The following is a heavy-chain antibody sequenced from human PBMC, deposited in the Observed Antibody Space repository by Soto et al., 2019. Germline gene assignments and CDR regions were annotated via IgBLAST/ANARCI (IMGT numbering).Heavy chain of an antibody. D-gene: IGHD3-3*01. CDR2: INHSGST. V-gene: IGHV4-34*01. Sequence: SETLSLTCAVYGGSFSGYYWSWIRQPPGKGLEWIGEINHSGSTNYNPSLKSRVTISVDTSKNQFSLKLSSVTAADTAVYYCARGRDFWSGYYTPSYGMDVWGQETTVTVSS. CDR3: ARGRDFWSGYYTPSYGMDV. J-gene: IGHJ6*02. CDR1: GGSFSGYY.